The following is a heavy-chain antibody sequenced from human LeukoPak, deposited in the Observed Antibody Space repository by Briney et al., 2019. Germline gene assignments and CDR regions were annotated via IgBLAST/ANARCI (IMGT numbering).Heavy chain of an antibody. V-gene: IGHV1-18*01. Sequence: ASVKVSCKASGYTFTSYGISWVRQAPGQGLEWMGWISAYNGNTNYAQKFQGRVTMTRDTSISTAHMELSSLRSDDTAVYYCARGNFGTHDYGDPCYFDYWGQGALVTVSS. CDR1: GYTFTSYG. J-gene: IGHJ4*02. CDR2: ISAYNGNT. D-gene: IGHD4-17*01. CDR3: ARGNFGTHDYGDPCYFDY.